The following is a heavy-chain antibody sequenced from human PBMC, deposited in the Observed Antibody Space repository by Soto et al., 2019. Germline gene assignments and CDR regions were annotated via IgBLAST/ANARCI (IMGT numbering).Heavy chain of an antibody. V-gene: IGHV1-58*01. D-gene: IGHD3-22*01. CDR3: AADTQYFDSSGNYRYYFDP. CDR2: IVVGSGNT. Sequence: GASVKVSCKASGFTFTRSAVQWVRQARGQRLEWIGWIVVGSGNTNYAQKFQERVTITRYMSTSTAYMELSSLRSEDTAVYYCAADTQYFDSSGNYRYYFDPWGQGTLVTVSS. CDR1: GFTFTRSA. J-gene: IGHJ5*02.